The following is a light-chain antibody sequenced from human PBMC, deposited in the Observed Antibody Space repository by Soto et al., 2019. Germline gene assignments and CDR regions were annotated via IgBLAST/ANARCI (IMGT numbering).Light chain of an antibody. CDR1: QSVSSY. V-gene: IGKV3-11*01. Sequence: VVLTQSPGTLSLSPGESATLSCRASQSVSSYLAWYQQKPGQAPRLLIYDASNRATGIPARFSGSGSGTDFTLTISSLESEDFAVYYCQQRSNWPPMYTFGQGT. J-gene: IGKJ2*01. CDR2: DAS. CDR3: QQRSNWPPMYT.